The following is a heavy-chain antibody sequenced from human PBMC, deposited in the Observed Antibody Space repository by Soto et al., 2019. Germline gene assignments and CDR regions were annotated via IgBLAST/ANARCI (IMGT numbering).Heavy chain of an antibody. CDR3: AKVFRDNWNDNWFDP. D-gene: IGHD1-1*01. Sequence: GGSLRLSCAASGFTFSGIAMSWVRQAPGKGLEWVSAISGSGGRTYYADSVKGRFTISRDNSKNTLYLQMNSLRAEDTAVYYCAKVFRDNWNDNWFDPWGQGTLVTVSS. V-gene: IGHV3-23*01. J-gene: IGHJ5*02. CDR1: GFTFSGIA. CDR2: ISGSGGRT.